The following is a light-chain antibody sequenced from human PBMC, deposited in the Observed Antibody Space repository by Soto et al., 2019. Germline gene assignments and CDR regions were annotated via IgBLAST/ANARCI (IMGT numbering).Light chain of an antibody. CDR2: GAS. CDR3: QQYGSAIT. CDR1: QSVSSSY. Sequence: EIVLTQSPGTLSLSPGERATLSCRASQSVSSSYLAWYQQKPGQAPRLLIYGASSRATGIPDRFSGSGCGTDFTFTINRLAPEDFAVYYCQQYGSAITFGQGTRLEIK. V-gene: IGKV3-20*01. J-gene: IGKJ5*01.